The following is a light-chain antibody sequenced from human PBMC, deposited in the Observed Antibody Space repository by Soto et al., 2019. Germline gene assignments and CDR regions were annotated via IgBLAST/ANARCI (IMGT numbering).Light chain of an antibody. CDR1: QDINTW. CDR3: HEYKSYSWT. J-gene: IGKJ1*01. CDR2: KAS. Sequence: DIPMTQSPSTLSASFGDRVTLTCRASQDINTWLAWYQQKPGKAPNLLIYKASTLETGVPSRFSGSGSGTEFQLTISGLQPDDLGTYYCHEYKSYSWTFGQGTKVEIK. V-gene: IGKV1-5*03.